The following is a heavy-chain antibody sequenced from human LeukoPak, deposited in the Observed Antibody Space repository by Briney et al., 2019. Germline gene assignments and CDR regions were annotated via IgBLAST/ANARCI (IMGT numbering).Heavy chain of an antibody. V-gene: IGHV3-30*02. CDR1: GFTFSSYG. Sequence: GGSLRLSYSASGFTFSSYGMHGVRQARGKGLEGEGFTRYGGSNKYYAYSVKGRFTISRDNSKNTLYLQMNNLRAEDTAVYYCAKDREFGYYDRSEKYFQYWGQGTLVTVS. J-gene: IGHJ1*01. CDR3: AKDREFGYYDRSEKYFQY. CDR2: TRYGGSNK. D-gene: IGHD3-22*01.